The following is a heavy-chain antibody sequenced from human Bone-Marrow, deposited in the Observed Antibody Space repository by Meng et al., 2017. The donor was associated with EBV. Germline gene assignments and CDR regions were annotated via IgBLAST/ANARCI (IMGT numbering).Heavy chain of an antibody. V-gene: IGHV3-74*01. CDR2: INPDGSVI. D-gene: IGHD2-21*01. Sequence: VLLVETGGCLVQPGGSLRFSGADSGLTSSGYVQHWVSQAPGKGLVWVSRINPDGSVINYADSVKGRFTISRDNAKNTVYLQMNNLKADDTAVYYCAKDCFGDKDSWGQGTLVTVSS. J-gene: IGHJ4*02. CDR1: GLTSSGYV. CDR3: AKDCFGDKDS.